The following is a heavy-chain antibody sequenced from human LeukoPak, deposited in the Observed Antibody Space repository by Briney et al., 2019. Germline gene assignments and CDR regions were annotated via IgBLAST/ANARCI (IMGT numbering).Heavy chain of an antibody. D-gene: IGHD6-13*01. V-gene: IGHV4-34*01. CDR2: INHSGST. Sequence: SSETLSLTCGVDGGSFSGYYWNWIRQPPGKGLEWIGEINHSGSTNYNPSLKRRVTISVDTSQNQFSVRLSSVTAADTAVYYCARGRYLTTGGGAAAGFLDYWGQGTLVTVSS. CDR3: ARGRYLTTGGGAAAGFLDY. J-gene: IGHJ4*02. CDR1: GGSFSGYY.